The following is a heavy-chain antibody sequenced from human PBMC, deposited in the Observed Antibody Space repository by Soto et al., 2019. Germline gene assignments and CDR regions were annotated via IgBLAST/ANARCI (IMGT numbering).Heavy chain of an antibody. V-gene: IGHV3-23*01. CDR2: ISAST. CDR1: GFTVSSYA. CDR3: AIRMYSTRLYYLDY. J-gene: IGHJ4*02. D-gene: IGHD6-13*01. Sequence: EMQLLESGGGLVQAGGSLRLSCAASGFTVSSYALNWVRQAPGKGLEWVSGISASTYYADSVKGRFTISRDTSKNTLYLQMNSLRAEDTAIYFGAIRMYSTRLYYLDYWGQGTLVTVSS.